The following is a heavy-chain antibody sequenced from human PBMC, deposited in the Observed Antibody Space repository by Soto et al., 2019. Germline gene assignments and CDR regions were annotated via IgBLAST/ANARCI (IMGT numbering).Heavy chain of an antibody. J-gene: IGHJ5*02. CDR3: ARDTVLTGMFDL. Sequence: LSLTCTVSGGSIGSYHWSWVRQPPGKGLEWIASVYYTGTTNYNPSLGSRVTISIDAPENQISLKLTSVTAADTAFYYCARDTVLTGMFDLWGQGTLVTVSS. CDR1: GGSIGSYH. D-gene: IGHD4-17*01. V-gene: IGHV4-59*01. CDR2: VYYTGTT.